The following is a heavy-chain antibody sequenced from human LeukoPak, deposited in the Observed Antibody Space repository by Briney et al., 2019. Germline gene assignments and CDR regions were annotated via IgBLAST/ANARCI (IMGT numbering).Heavy chain of an antibody. CDR1: GYTFTGYY. V-gene: IGHV1-2*02. D-gene: IGHD4-17*01. J-gene: IGHJ2*01. CDR2: INPNSGGT. Sequence: ASVKVSCKASGYTFTGYYMHWVRQAPGQGLEWMGWINPNSGGTNYAQKFQGRVTMTRDTSISTAYMELSRLRSDDTAVYYCARRGASDYGDYDWYFDLWGRGTLVTVS. CDR3: ARRGASDYGDYDWYFDL.